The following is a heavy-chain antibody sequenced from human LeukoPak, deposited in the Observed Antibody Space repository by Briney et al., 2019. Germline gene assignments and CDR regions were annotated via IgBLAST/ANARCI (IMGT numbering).Heavy chain of an antibody. J-gene: IGHJ4*02. Sequence: GESLKISCQVSGYTFTNYWIGWVRQMPGEGLEWMGIIYPGDSDTRYSPSFQGQVTISADKSINTAYLQWSSLKASDTAMYYCARRSGSYYYFDYWGQGTLVTVSA. CDR2: IYPGDSDT. CDR1: GYTFTNYW. V-gene: IGHV5-51*01. D-gene: IGHD3-10*01. CDR3: ARRSGSYYYFDY.